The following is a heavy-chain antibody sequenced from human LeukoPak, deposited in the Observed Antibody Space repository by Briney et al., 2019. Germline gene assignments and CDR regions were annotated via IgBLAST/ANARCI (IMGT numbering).Heavy chain of an antibody. J-gene: IGHJ4*02. CDR3: AKDGEFLRGAVADHFDY. V-gene: IGHV3-23*01. CDR2: ISVSGGST. CDR1: GFTFSSYA. D-gene: IGHD3-10*01. Sequence: GGSLRLSCAASGFTFSSYAMSWVRQAPGKGLEWVSAISVSGGSTSYADSVKGRFTISRDNSKNTLYLQMNSLRAGDTAVYYCAKDGEFLRGAVADHFDYWGQGTLVTVSS.